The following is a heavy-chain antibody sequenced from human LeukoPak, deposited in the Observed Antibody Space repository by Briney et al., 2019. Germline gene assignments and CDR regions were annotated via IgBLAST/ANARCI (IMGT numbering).Heavy chain of an antibody. D-gene: IGHD6-13*01. CDR2: ISSSGSTI. CDR3: ARGSSSWLWYFDL. V-gene: IGHV3-11*01. CDR1: GFTFSDYY. J-gene: IGHJ2*01. Sequence: GGSLRLSCAASGFTFSDYYMSWIRQAPGKGLEWVSYISSSGSTIYYADSVKGRFTITRDNAKNSLYLQMNSLRAEDTAVYYCARGSSSWLWYFDLWGRGTLVTVSS.